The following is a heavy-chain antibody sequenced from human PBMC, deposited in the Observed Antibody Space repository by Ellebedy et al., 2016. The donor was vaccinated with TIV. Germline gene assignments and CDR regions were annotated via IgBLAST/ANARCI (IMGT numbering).Heavy chain of an antibody. D-gene: IGHD3-16*01. J-gene: IGHJ6*02. CDR2: ISSSSSYI. Sequence: GGSLRLXXAASGFTFSSYSMNWVRQAPGKGLEWVSSISSSSSYIYYADSVKSRFTISRDNAKNSLYLQMNSLRAEDTAVYYCARDLGPWRDYYYYGMDVWGQGTTVTVSS. CDR3: ARDLGPWRDYYYYGMDV. V-gene: IGHV3-21*01. CDR1: GFTFSSYS.